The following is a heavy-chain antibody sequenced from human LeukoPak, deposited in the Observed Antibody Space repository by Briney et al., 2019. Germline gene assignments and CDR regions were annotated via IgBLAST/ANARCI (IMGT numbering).Heavy chain of an antibody. J-gene: IGHJ3*02. CDR1: GYTFTSYG. CDR2: IKAYNGNT. V-gene: IGHV1-18*01. CDR3: ARAKRDDALDI. Sequence: ASVKDSCKASGYTFTSYGIRWVRQAPGQGLEWMGWIKAYNGNTNYAQKLQGRVTMTPDTSTSTACMELRSVRSDETAVYYCARAKRDDALDIWGQGTMVTVSS.